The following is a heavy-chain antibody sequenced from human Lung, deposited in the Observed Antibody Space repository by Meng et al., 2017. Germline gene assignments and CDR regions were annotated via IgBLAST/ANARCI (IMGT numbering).Heavy chain of an antibody. CDR3: ARFDISSSGRGDY. CDR1: GRHSPSSTC. D-gene: IGHD1-26*01. CDR2: IFHSGST. J-gene: IGHJ4*02. Sequence: QESGPCVVKPAVTLSLTCSFSGRHSPSSTCWMWVRQTPGKGLEWFGEIFHSGSTNYNPPLESRVTISVDKSKNQCSLKVYSVTAADTATYYCARFDISSSGRGDYWGQGILVTVSS. V-gene: IGHV4-4*02.